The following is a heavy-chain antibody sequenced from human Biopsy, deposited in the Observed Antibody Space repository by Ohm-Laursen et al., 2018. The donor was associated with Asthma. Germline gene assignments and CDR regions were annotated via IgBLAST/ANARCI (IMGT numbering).Heavy chain of an antibody. CDR3: AAGRTSLQGESLI. D-gene: IGHD2/OR15-2a*01. V-gene: IGHV1-58*01. CDR2: IVFASGAT. CDR1: GVALSGYT. J-gene: IGHJ4*01. Sequence: SVTVSCHASGVALSGYTFEWVRQARGLGLEWIAWIVFASGATNYAQNFQDRLTVTRDMSAGSVSMELRGLSSTDTAVYYCAAGRTSLQGESLIWGQGTLVSVSS.